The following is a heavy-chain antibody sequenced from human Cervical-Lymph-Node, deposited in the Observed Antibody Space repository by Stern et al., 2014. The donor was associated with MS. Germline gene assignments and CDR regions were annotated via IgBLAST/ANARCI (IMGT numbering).Heavy chain of an antibody. CDR3: ASNLLGYCSGGTCYSDK. V-gene: IGHV1-69*01. CDR2: IIPMSGTA. Sequence: VQLVESGAEVKKPGSSVTVSCKASGGTFSSYAVNWVRQAPGQGLEWMGGIIPMSGTAKYAQKSQGRVPVTAAESMSTVYMELSSLRSEDTAVYYCASNLLGYCSGGTCYSDKWGQGTLVTVSA. CDR1: GGTFSSYA. J-gene: IGHJ4*02. D-gene: IGHD2-15*01.